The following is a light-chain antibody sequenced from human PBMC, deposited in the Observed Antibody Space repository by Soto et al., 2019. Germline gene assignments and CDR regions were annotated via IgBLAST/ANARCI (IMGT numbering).Light chain of an antibody. J-gene: IGKJ4*01. CDR3: QQYGTSPPLT. Sequence: EIVLTQSPGTLSLSPGERATLSCRASQTVSSSYLAWFQQKPGQAPRLLIYGASYRATGIPDRFSGSGSGTVFTLTISRLEPEDFAVYYCQQYGTSPPLTFGAGTRVEV. V-gene: IGKV3-20*01. CDR2: GAS. CDR1: QTVSSSY.